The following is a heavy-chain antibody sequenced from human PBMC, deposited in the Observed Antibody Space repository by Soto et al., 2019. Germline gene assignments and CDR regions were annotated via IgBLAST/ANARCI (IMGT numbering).Heavy chain of an antibody. V-gene: IGHV3-7*03. CDR1: GFTFSRYS. Sequence: LRLSCAASGFTFSRYSMRWVRQAPGKGLEWVANINQDGREKYYGGSVKGRFTISRDNAKSSLYLQMNSLRAEDAAVYYCATQQQLDYWGQGILVTVSS. J-gene: IGHJ4*02. CDR3: ATQQQLDY. CDR2: INQDGREK. D-gene: IGHD6-13*01.